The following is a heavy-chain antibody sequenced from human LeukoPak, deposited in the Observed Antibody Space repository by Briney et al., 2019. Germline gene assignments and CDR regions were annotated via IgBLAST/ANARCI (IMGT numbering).Heavy chain of an antibody. D-gene: IGHD1-26*01. CDR3: ARHESAVGALFY. CDR1: GGSISRYY. Sequence: SETLSLTCTVSGGSISRYYWSWTRQPPGKGLEWVGYIYSTGSTNSNPSLKSRVTISIDTSRNQFSLRLTSVTAADTAVYYCARHESAVGALFYWGQGTLVTVSS. V-gene: IGHV4-59*08. CDR2: IYSTGST. J-gene: IGHJ4*02.